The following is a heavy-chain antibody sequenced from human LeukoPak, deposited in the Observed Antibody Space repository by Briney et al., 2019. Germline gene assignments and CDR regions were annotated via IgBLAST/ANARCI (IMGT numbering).Heavy chain of an antibody. CDR3: ARGVSYYYDSSGYYGVEYFQH. V-gene: IGHV3-21*01. D-gene: IGHD3-22*01. CDR2: ISSSSSYI. J-gene: IGHJ1*01. CDR1: GFTFSSYS. Sequence: PGGPLRLSCAASGFTFSSYSMNWVRQAPGKGLEWVSSISSSSSYIYYADSVKGRFTISRDNAKNSLYLQMNSLRAEDTAVYYCARGVSYYYDSSGYYGVEYFQHWGQGTLVTVSS.